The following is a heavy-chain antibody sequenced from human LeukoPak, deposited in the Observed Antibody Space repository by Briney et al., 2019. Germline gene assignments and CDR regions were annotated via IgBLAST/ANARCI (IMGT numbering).Heavy chain of an antibody. D-gene: IGHD6-6*01. CDR2: IIPIFGTA. CDR3: ARGSVGSIAAPSDAFDI. J-gene: IGHJ3*02. Sequence: PXKVSCKASGGTFISYAISWVRQAPGQGLEWMGGIIPIFGTANYAQKFQGRVTITAHESTSTAYMELSSLRSEDTAVYYCARGSVGSIAAPSDAFDIWGQGTMVTVSS. V-gene: IGHV1-69*13. CDR1: GGTFISYA.